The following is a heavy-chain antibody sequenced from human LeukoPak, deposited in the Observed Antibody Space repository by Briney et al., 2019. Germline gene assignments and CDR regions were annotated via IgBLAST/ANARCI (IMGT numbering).Heavy chain of an antibody. CDR1: GGSVSDSNW. D-gene: IGHD3-10*01. J-gene: IGHJ6*03. CDR2: IYHNGNT. Sequence: PSETLSPTCSISGGSVSDSNWWGWIRQPPGKVLEWIGEIYHNGNTGYNPSLKSRVTISVDKSKNQFSLSLTSVTAADTAVYYCARDARFGEFYYYMDVWGKGTTVTVSS. V-gene: IGHV4-4*02. CDR3: ARDARFGEFYYYMDV.